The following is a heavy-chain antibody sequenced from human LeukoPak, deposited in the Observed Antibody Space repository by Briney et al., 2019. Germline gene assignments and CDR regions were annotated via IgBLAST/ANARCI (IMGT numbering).Heavy chain of an antibody. CDR1: GASISSYY. D-gene: IGHD6-13*01. CDR2: IKQDGSEK. V-gene: IGHV3-7*01. Sequence: PSETLSLTCTVSGASISSYYWSWIRQHPGKGLEWVANIKQDGSEKYYVDSVKGHFTISKDNAKNSLYLQMNSLRAEDTAVYYCARGGIAAAVSLDYWGQGTLVTVSS. J-gene: IGHJ4*02. CDR3: ARGGIAAAVSLDY.